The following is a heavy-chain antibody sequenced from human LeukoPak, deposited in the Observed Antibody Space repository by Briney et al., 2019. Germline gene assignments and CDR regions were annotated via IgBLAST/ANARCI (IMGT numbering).Heavy chain of an antibody. D-gene: IGHD4-17*01. V-gene: IGHV4-39*01. Sequence: SETLSLTCTVSGGSISSYYWGWIRQPPGKGLEWIGSIYYSGSTYYNPSLKSRVTISVDTSKNQFSLKLSSVTAADTAVYYCARLFLSDGDYLYAAFDAFDIWGQGTMVTVSS. CDR3: ARLFLSDGDYLYAAFDAFDI. CDR2: IYYSGST. CDR1: GGSISSYY. J-gene: IGHJ3*02.